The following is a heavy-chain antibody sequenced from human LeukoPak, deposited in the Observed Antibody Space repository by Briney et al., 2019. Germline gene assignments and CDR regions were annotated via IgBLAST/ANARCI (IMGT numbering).Heavy chain of an antibody. D-gene: IGHD6-19*01. J-gene: IGHJ5*02. CDR2: IIPIFGTA. Sequence: GASVKVSCKASGGTFSSYAISWVRQAPGQGLEWMGGIIPIFGTANYAQKFQGRVTITADKSTSTAYMELSSLRSEDTAVYYCAREYSSGWGVYSVWFDPWGQGTLVTVSS. CDR3: AREYSSGWGVYSVWFDP. V-gene: IGHV1-69*06. CDR1: GGTFSSYA.